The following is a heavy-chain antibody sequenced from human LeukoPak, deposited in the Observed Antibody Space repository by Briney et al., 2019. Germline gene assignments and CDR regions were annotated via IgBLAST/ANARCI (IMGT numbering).Heavy chain of an antibody. CDR2: ISYDGSNK. Sequence: GGSLRLSCAASGFTFSNYGIHWVRQAPGKGLEWVAVISYDGSNKYYADSVKGRFTVSRDNSKNTLYLQMNSLRAEDTAVYYCARDRGYYYGSGSSIDYWGQGTLVTVSS. CDR1: GFTFSNYG. D-gene: IGHD3-10*01. J-gene: IGHJ4*02. V-gene: IGHV3-30*03. CDR3: ARDRGYYYGSGSSIDY.